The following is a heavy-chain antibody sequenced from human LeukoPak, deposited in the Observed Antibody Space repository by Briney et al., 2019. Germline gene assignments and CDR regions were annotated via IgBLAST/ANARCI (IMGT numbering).Heavy chain of an antibody. CDR1: GFTFSSYE. V-gene: IGHV3-48*03. D-gene: IGHD6-13*01. CDR2: ISSSGSTI. J-gene: IGHJ5*02. Sequence: PGGSLRLSCAASGFTFSSYEMNWVRQAPGKGLEWVSYISSSGSTIYYADSVKGRFTISRDNAKNSLYLQMNSLRAEDTAVYYCARDLMGIAYRGALYHWGQGTLVTVSS. CDR3: ARDLMGIAYRGALYH.